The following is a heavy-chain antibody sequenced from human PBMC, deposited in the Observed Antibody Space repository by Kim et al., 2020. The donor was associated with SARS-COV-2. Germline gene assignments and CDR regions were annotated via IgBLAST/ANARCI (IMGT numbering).Heavy chain of an antibody. CDR2: IYPGDSDT. CDR3: ARLLRLDEELSSTSVNNYYYGMDV. Sequence: GESLKISCKGSGYSFTSYWIGWVRQMPGKGLEWMGIIYPGDSDTRYSPSFQGQVTISADKSISTAYLQWSSLKASDTAMYYCARLLRLDEELSSTSVNNYYYGMDVWGQGTTVTVSS. J-gene: IGHJ6*02. D-gene: IGHD2-2*01. CDR1: GYSFTSYW. V-gene: IGHV5-51*01.